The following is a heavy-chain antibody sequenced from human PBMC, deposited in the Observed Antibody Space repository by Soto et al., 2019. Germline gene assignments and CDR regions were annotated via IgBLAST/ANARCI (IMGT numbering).Heavy chain of an antibody. Sequence: VASVKVSCKASGYTFTNYYLHWVRQAPGQGLEWMGIINPSGGNTNYAQKFQGRATMTRDTSTSTVYMELSSLRSEDTAVYYCARENYDYDSSGSNFDYWGQGTLVTVS. V-gene: IGHV1-46*01. CDR3: ARENYDYDSSGSNFDY. J-gene: IGHJ4*02. D-gene: IGHD3-22*01. CDR2: INPSGGNT. CDR1: GYTFTNYY.